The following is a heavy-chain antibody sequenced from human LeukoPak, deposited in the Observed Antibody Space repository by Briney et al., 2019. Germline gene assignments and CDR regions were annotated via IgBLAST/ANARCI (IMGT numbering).Heavy chain of an antibody. V-gene: IGHV3-21*01. CDR3: ARVPAGVIGMKDAFDI. J-gene: IGHJ3*02. D-gene: IGHD3-16*02. Sequence: GGSLRLSCAASGFTFSSYSMNWVRQAPGKGLEWVSSISTSSSYIYYADSVKGRYTISRDNAKNSLYLQINSLRAEDTAVYYCARVPAGVIGMKDAFDIWGQGTMVTVSS. CDR2: ISTSSSYI. CDR1: GFTFSSYS.